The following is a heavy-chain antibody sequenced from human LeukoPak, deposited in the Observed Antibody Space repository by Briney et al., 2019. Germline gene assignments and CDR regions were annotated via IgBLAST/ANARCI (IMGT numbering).Heavy chain of an antibody. Sequence: GGSLRLSCAASGFTFDDYAMHWDRQAPGKGLEWVSLISGDGGSTYYADSVKRRFTISRDNSKNSLYLQMNSLRTEDTALYYCAMIPITETTAYDYWDQGTLVTVSS. CDR3: AMIPITETTAYDY. D-gene: IGHD1-7*01. CDR1: GFTFDDYA. J-gene: IGHJ4*02. V-gene: IGHV3-43*02. CDR2: ISGDGGST.